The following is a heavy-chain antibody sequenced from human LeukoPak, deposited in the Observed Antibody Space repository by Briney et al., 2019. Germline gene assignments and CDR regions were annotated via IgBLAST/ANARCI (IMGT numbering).Heavy chain of an antibody. CDR3: ARDGVAELMSALDY. CDR1: RFTFNTYW. J-gene: IGHJ4*02. D-gene: IGHD1-26*01. V-gene: IGHV3-74*01. CDR2: IDSDGNST. Sequence: GGSLRLSCAASRFTFNTYWMHWVRHAPGKGLVWVSRIDSDGNSTAYADSVKGRFTISRDNAKNSLYLQMNSLRAEDTAVYYCARDGVAELMSALDYWGQGILVTVSS.